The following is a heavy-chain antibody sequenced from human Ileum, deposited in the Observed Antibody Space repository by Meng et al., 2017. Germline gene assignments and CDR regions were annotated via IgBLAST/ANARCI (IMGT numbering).Heavy chain of an antibody. CDR1: GFTFSSFA. CDR3: AKWARGTYYLEAFDI. V-gene: IGHV3-23*01. CDR2: ISGSGGDT. Sequence: GGSLRPSCAASGFTFSSFAMSWVRQAPGKGLEWVSGISGSGGDTYHADSVKGRFTISRDNSKNTLYLQMNSLIAEDTAVYYCAKWARGTYYLEAFDIWGQGTLVTVSS. J-gene: IGHJ3*02. D-gene: IGHD1-26*01.